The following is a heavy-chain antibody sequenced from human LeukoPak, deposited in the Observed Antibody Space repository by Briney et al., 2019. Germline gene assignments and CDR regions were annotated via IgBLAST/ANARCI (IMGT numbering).Heavy chain of an antibody. J-gene: IGHJ4*02. Sequence: SETLSLTCTLSGGSIISFDWSWIRQTPGKGLEFIGSIFHSGSTTNNPSLKSRVTLSIDTSKKQFSLELKSVTAADTAFYYCARGLVMGTPEPYFDSGGQGILVTVSA. D-gene: IGHD5-24*01. V-gene: IGHV4-59*01. CDR3: ARGLVMGTPEPYFDS. CDR1: GGSIISFD. CDR2: IFHSGST.